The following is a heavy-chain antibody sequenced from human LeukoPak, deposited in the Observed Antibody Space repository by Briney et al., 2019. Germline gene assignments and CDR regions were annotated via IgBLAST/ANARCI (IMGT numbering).Heavy chain of an antibody. J-gene: IGHJ4*02. CDR1: GYTFTSYA. D-gene: IGHD2-2*01. V-gene: IGHV7-4-1*02. CDR3: ACYDCGDY. CDR2: INTNTGSP. Sequence: GASVTVSCKASGYTFTSYAMNWVRQVPGQGLEWVGWINTNTGSPTYAQAFTGRFVFSLDTSVSTAYLQISSLKTEDTAVYYCACYDCGDYWGQGTLVTVSS.